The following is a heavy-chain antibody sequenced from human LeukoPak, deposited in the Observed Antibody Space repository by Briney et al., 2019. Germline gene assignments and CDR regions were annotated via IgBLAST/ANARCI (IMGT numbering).Heavy chain of an antibody. CDR1: GYSFTTYW. Sequence: GESLKISCKASGYSFTTYWIGWVRQMPGKGLEWMGITFPGGSDTKYSPPFQGLVTMSADRSISTAYLQWNSLKASDTAMYYCVRHFHPAETTGGYFDLLGRDTLVTVSS. CDR3: VRHFHPAETTGGYFDL. J-gene: IGHJ2*01. CDR2: TFPGGSDT. D-gene: IGHD4-17*01. V-gene: IGHV5-51*01.